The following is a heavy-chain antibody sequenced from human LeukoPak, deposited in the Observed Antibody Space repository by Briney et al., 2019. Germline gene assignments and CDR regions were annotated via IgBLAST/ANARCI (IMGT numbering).Heavy chain of an antibody. J-gene: IGHJ4*02. Sequence: SETLSLTCTVSGGSISSGSYYWSWIRQPAGKGLEWIGRIYTSGSTNYNPSLKSRVTISVDTSKNQFSLKLTSVTAADTAVYYCVRLRGSSGPIDHWGQGTLVTVSS. CDR2: IYTSGST. CDR1: GGSISSGSYY. V-gene: IGHV4-61*02. D-gene: IGHD3-22*01. CDR3: VRLRGSSGPIDH.